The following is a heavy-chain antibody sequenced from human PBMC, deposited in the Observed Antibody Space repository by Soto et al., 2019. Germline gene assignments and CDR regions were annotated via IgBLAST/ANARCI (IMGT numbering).Heavy chain of an antibody. CDR3: ARGSFPGATVLGY. V-gene: IGHV4-31*03. CDR2: TYYSGET. J-gene: IGHJ4*02. CDR1: GASIIRGAFY. Sequence: PSETLSLTCTVSGASIIRGAFYCIWVRQHPGKGLEWIGNTYYSGETHYNQPLKSRLTISVDASKNQLSLKLTSVTAADTAVYYCARGSFPGATVLGYWGPGTLVTVSS. D-gene: IGHD3-10*01.